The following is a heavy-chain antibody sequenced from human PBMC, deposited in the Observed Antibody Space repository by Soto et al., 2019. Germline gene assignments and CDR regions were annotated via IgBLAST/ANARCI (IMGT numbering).Heavy chain of an antibody. CDR3: ARVDRTQYDAFDI. V-gene: IGHV4-4*02. CDR1: SGSISTSHW. Sequence: QVQLQESGPGLVKPSGTLSLTCAVSSGSISTSHWWSWVRQPPGKGLEWIGEIYQSGSTNYNPSLQSRVTISVDKSKNQFSLTLSSVTAADTAVYYCARVDRTQYDAFDIWGQGTMVTVSS. D-gene: IGHD2-2*01. CDR2: IYQSGST. J-gene: IGHJ3*02.